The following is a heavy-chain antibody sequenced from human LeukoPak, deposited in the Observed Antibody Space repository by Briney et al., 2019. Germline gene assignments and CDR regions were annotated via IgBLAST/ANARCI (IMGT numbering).Heavy chain of an antibody. CDR1: GLTFSSYS. Sequence: GGSLRLSCAASGLTFSSYSMNWVRQAPGEGLEWVSSISSSSSYIYYADSVKGRFTISRDNAKNSLYLQMNSLRAEDTAVYYCARDRIFGVVIMSGFDYWGQGTLVTVSS. CDR3: ARDRIFGVVIMSGFDY. J-gene: IGHJ4*02. D-gene: IGHD3-3*02. V-gene: IGHV3-21*01. CDR2: ISSSSSYI.